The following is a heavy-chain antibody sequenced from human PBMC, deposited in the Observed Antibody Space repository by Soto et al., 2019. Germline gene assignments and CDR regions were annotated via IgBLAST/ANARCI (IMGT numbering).Heavy chain of an antibody. CDR1: GGSFSGYY. V-gene: IGHV4-34*09. J-gene: IGHJ4*02. D-gene: IGHD4-17*01. CDR3: ARTTVTTFDYDY. CDR2: INYSGST. Sequence: PSETLSLTCAVYGGSFSGYYWSWIRQHPGKGLEWIGEINYSGSTYYNPSLKSRVTISVDTSKNQFSLKLSSVTAADTAVYYCARTTVTTFDYDYWGQGTLVTVSS.